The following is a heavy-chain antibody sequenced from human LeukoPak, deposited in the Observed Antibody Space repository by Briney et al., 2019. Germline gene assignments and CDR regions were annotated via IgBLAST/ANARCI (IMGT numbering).Heavy chain of an antibody. CDR2: IKSKPDGGTT. J-gene: IGHJ3*02. CDR3: ARAGWDVVVVAATDAFDI. Sequence: GGSLRLSCEASGCTFTNAWMTWVRQAPGKGLEWGGRIKSKPDGGTTDYAAPVKGRFTISRDNAKNSLYLQMNSLRAEDTAVYYCARAGWDVVVVAATDAFDIWGQGTMVTVSS. D-gene: IGHD2-15*01. V-gene: IGHV3-15*01. CDR1: GCTFTNAW.